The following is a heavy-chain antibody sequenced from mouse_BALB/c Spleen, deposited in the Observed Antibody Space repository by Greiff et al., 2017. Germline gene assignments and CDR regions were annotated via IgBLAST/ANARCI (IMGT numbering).Heavy chain of an antibody. CDR1: GFTFSSFG. D-gene: IGHD2-4*01. CDR3: ARNYDVAMDY. CDR2: ISSGSSTI. V-gene: IGHV5-17*02. J-gene: IGHJ4*01. Sequence: EVKLVESGGGLVQPGGSRKLSCAASGFTFSSFGMHWVRQAPEKGLEWVAYISSGSSTIYYADTVKGRFTISRDNPKNTLFLQMTSLRSEDTAMYYCARNYDVAMDYWGQGTSVTVSS.